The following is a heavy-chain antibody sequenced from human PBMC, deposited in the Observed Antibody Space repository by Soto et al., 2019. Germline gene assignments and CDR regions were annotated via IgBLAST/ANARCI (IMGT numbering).Heavy chain of an antibody. J-gene: IGHJ6*02. CDR3: ARGSVLLRYFDWLLPNTYYYGMDV. CDR1: GGTFSSYA. Sequence: SVKVSCKASGGTFSSYAISWVRQAPGQGLEWMGGIIPIFGTANYAQKFQGRVTITADESTSTAYMELSSLRSEDTAVYYCARGSVLLRYFDWLLPNTYYYGMDVWGQGTTVTVSS. D-gene: IGHD3-9*01. CDR2: IIPIFGTA. V-gene: IGHV1-69*13.